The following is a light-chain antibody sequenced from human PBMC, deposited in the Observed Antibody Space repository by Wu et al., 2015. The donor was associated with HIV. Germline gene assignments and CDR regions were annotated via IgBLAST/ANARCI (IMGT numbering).Light chain of an antibody. V-gene: IGKV1-5*03. Sequence: DIQMTQSPPTLSASVGDTVTITCRASQSIRSWLAWYQQKPGKAPDLLIYKASSLESGVPSRFSGSGSGTEFTLSISSLQPDDFATYYCQQYNSYSRWTFGQGTKVEIK. CDR1: QSIRSW. CDR3: QQYNSYSRWT. J-gene: IGKJ1*01. CDR2: KAS.